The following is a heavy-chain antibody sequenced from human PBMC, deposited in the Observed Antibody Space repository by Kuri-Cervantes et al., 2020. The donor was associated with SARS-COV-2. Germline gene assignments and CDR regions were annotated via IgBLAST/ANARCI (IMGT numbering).Heavy chain of an antibody. CDR1: GGSFSGYY. J-gene: IGHJ4*02. D-gene: IGHD4-17*01. CDR3: ARGGFWYGAGYFDY. V-gene: IGHV4-34*01. Sequence: SETLSPTCAVYGGSFSGYYWSWIRQPPGKGLEWIGEINHSGSTNYNPSLKSRVTISVDTSKNQFSLKLSSVTAADTAVYYCARGGFWYGAGYFDYWGQGTLVTVSS. CDR2: INHSGST.